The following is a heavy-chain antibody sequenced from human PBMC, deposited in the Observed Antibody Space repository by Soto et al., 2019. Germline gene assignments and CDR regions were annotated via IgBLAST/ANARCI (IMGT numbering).Heavy chain of an antibody. CDR2: ISGSGGST. J-gene: IGHJ4*02. D-gene: IGHD6-13*01. Sequence: EVQLLESGGGLVQPGGSLRLSCAASGFTFSSYGMSWVRQAPGKGLEWVSGISGSGGSTYYADSVKGRFTISRDNPKNPLYRQMNSLRAEDTAVYYCAKEGRYSSSRGYFDYWGQGTLVTVSS. CDR3: AKEGRYSSSRGYFDY. V-gene: IGHV3-23*01. CDR1: GFTFSSYG.